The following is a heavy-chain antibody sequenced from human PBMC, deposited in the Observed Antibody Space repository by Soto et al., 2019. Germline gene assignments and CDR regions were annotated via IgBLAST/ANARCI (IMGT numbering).Heavy chain of an antibody. J-gene: IGHJ6*02. CDR2: IYPGDSDT. CDR3: ARTRAPGRYYYGMDV. Sequence: GESLKISYKGSGYKFTSYWIGWVRQMPGKGLEWMGIIYPGDSDTRYSPSFQGQVTISADKSISTAYLQWSSLKASDTAMYYCARTRAPGRYYYGMDVWGQGTTVTVSS. D-gene: IGHD2-15*01. V-gene: IGHV5-51*01. CDR1: GYKFTSYW.